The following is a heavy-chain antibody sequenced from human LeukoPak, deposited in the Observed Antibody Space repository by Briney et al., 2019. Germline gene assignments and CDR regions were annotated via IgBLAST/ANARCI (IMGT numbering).Heavy chain of an antibody. CDR1: GGSISSGLHY. CDR2: FYISGST. CDR3: ASLPWFGDHFDY. D-gene: IGHD3-10*01. J-gene: IGHJ4*02. V-gene: IGHV4-61*02. Sequence: SETLSLTCTVSGGSISSGLHYWSWIRQSAGKGLEWIGRFYISGSTDYNPALKSRVTISVDTSRNQISLKLSSVTAADTAVYYCASLPWFGDHFDYWGQGTLVTVSS.